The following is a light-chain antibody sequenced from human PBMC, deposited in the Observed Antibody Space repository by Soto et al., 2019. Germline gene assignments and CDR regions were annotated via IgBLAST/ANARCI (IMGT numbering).Light chain of an antibody. J-gene: IGLJ1*01. CDR2: EVS. CDR3: SSYTSSSTLYV. V-gene: IGLV2-14*01. CDR1: SSDAGGYNY. Sequence: QSALTQPAPVSGSPGQSITISCTGTSSDAGGYNYVSWYQQHPGKAPKLMIYEVSNRPSGVSNRFSGSKSGNTASLTISGLQAEDEADYYCSSYTSSSTLYVFGTGTKVTVL.